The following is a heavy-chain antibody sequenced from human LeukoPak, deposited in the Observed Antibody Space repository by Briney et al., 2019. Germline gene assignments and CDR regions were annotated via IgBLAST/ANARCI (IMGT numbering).Heavy chain of an antibody. Sequence: PGGSLRLSCAAAGFTFRDYWMHWVRQVHENGLLWVSQINSEGSITEYADSVKGRLTISRDNARNTLSLQMDSLRVEDTAVYYCARNPTGDYDDWGQGALVTVYS. D-gene: IGHD2-8*02. V-gene: IGHV3-74*03. CDR2: INSEGSIT. J-gene: IGHJ4*02. CDR1: GFTFRDYW. CDR3: ARNPTGDYDD.